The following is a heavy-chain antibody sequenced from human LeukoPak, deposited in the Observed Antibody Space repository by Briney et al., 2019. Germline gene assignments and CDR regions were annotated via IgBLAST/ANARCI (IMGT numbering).Heavy chain of an antibody. D-gene: IGHD2-15*01. Sequence: ASVKVSCKASGYTFTGYYMHWVRQAPGQGLEWMGWISAYNGNTNYAQKLQGRVTMTTDTSTSTAYMELRSLRSDDTAVYYCARGKILGDAFDIWGQGTMVTVSS. J-gene: IGHJ3*02. CDR3: ARGKILGDAFDI. CDR2: ISAYNGNT. V-gene: IGHV1-18*04. CDR1: GYTFTGYY.